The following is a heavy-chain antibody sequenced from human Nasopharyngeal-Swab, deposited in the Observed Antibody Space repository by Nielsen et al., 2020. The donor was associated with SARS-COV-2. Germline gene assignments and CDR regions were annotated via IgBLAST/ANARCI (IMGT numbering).Heavy chain of an antibody. J-gene: IGHJ4*02. D-gene: IGHD5-12*01. CDR2: IDWDDDK. CDR3: ARTKRRGYSGYGFDY. Sequence: RQPPGKALEWLALIDWDDDKYYSTSLKTRLTISKDTSKNQVVLTMTNMDPVDTATYYCARTKRRGYSGYGFDYWGQGTLVTVSS. V-gene: IGHV2-70*01.